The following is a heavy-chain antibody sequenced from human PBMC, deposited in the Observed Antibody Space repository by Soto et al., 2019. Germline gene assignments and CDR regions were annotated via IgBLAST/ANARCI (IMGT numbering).Heavy chain of an antibody. CDR2: INYSGNT. V-gene: IGHV4-39*01. Sequence: LSETLSLTCTVSGGSINSNLYYWGWIRQPPGKGLEWIGSINYSGNTFFYPSLKSRVTISVDTSKNQFSLKLSSVTAADTAVYYCARHVGYSTRRLYYFDYWGQGTLVTVSS. D-gene: IGHD5-12*01. CDR1: GGSINSNLYY. J-gene: IGHJ4*02. CDR3: ARHVGYSTRRLYYFDY.